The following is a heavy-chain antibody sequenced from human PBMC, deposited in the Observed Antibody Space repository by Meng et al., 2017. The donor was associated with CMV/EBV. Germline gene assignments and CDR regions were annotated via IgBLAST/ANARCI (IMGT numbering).Heavy chain of an antibody. D-gene: IGHD5-18*01. CDR1: GGTFSSYA. Sequence: SVKVSCKASGGTFSSYAISWVRQAPGQGLEWMGGIIPIFGTANYAQKFQGRVTITTDESTSTAYMGLSSLRSEDTAVYYCARSTTHVDTAMPNRGYYYGMDVWGQGTTVTVSS. CDR3: ARSTTHVDTAMPNRGYYYGMDV. V-gene: IGHV1-69*05. J-gene: IGHJ6*02. CDR2: IIPIFGTA.